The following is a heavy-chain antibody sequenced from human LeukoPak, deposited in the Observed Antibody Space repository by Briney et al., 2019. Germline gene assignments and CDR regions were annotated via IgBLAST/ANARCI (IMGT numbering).Heavy chain of an antibody. J-gene: IGHJ4*02. V-gene: IGHV4-4*02. Sequence: SGTLSLTCAVSGDSISSSNWWCWVRQPPGKGLEWIGEIYHSGSTNYNPSLKSRVTISVDTSKNQFSLKLSSVTAADTAVYYCARSSKRDGYSLDYWGQGTLVTVSS. CDR3: ARSSKRDGYSLDY. D-gene: IGHD5-24*01. CDR2: IYHSGST. CDR1: GDSISSSNW.